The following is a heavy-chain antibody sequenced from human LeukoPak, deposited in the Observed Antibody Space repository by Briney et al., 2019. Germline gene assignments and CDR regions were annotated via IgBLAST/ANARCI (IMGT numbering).Heavy chain of an antibody. J-gene: IGHJ4*02. CDR1: GGSISSGGYY. CDR2: IYYSGST. CDR3: ARGGGYCSSTSCYIPSYFDY. Sequence: SQTLSLTCTVSGGSISSGGYYWSWIRQHPGKGLEWIGYIYYSGSTYYNPSLKSRVTISVDTSKNQFSLKLSSVTAADTAVYYCARGGGYCSSTSCYIPSYFDYWGQRTLVTVSS. D-gene: IGHD2-2*02. V-gene: IGHV4-31*03.